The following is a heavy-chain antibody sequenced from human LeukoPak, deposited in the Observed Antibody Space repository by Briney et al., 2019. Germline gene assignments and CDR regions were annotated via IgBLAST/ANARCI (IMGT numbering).Heavy chain of an antibody. V-gene: IGHV3-64*01. CDR3: ARNYYGSGTYHMDV. CDR2: INSNGGST. D-gene: IGHD3-10*01. Sequence: GGSLRLSCAASGFTFSSYAMHWVRQAPGKGLEYVSAINSNGGSTHYANSVKGRFTISRDNSKNSLYLQMNSLRTEDTALYYCARNYYGSGTYHMDVWGKGTTVTVSS. J-gene: IGHJ6*03. CDR1: GFTFSSYA.